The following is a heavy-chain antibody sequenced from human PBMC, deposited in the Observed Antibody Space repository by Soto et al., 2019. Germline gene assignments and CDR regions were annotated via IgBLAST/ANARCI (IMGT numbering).Heavy chain of an antibody. V-gene: IGHV3-23*01. D-gene: IGHD2-15*01. J-gene: IGHJ4*02. CDR3: ARDLWWYLH. CDR1: GFTFSSHA. CDR2: ISGGAEGT. Sequence: EVQLLESGGGLVQPGGALRLSCAASGFTFSSHAMSWVRQAPGKGLEWLSSISGGAEGTYYADSVKGRFTISRDNSKNTLYLQMNGVSADDTAVYYCARDLWWYLHWGQGTLVTVSS.